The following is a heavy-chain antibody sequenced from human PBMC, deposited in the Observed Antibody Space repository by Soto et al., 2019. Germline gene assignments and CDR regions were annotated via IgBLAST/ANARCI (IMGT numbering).Heavy chain of an antibody. D-gene: IGHD6-6*01. J-gene: IGHJ4*02. CDR2: IYYSGST. CDR1: GGSISSGGYY. Sequence: PSETLSLTCTVSGGSISSGGYYWSWIRQHPGKGLEWIGYIYYSGSTYYNPSLKSRVTMSVDTYKNQLSLKLSSVTAADTAVYYCARQSIEGRQPDYWGQGTLVTV. V-gene: IGHV4-31*03. CDR3: ARQSIEGRQPDY.